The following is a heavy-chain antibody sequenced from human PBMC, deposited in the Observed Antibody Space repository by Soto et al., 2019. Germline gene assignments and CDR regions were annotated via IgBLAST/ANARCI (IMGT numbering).Heavy chain of an antibody. CDR2: INHSGST. CDR1: GGSFSGYY. Sequence: SESLSLTCAVYGGSFSGYYWSWIRQPPGKGLEWIGEINHSGSTNYNPSLKSRVTISVDTSKNQFSLKRSSVTAADTAVYYCERGDMVRGLDVWGKGTTVTVS. D-gene: IGHD3-10*01. CDR3: ERGDMVRGLDV. V-gene: IGHV4-34*01. J-gene: IGHJ6*03.